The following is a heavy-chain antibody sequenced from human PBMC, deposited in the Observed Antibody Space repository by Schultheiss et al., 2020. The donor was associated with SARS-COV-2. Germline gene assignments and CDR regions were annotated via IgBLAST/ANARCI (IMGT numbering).Heavy chain of an antibody. Sequence: SETLSLTCTVSGGSVSSGSYYWNWIRQPPGKGLQWIGEINHSGGTNYNPSLQSRITISVDTSNNQFSLKLSSVTAADTAVYYCARVNYYDSSDAFDIWGQGTMVTVSS. CDR2: INHSGGT. CDR3: ARVNYYDSSDAFDI. V-gene: IGHV4-61*01. CDR1: GGSVSSGSYY. J-gene: IGHJ3*02. D-gene: IGHD3-22*01.